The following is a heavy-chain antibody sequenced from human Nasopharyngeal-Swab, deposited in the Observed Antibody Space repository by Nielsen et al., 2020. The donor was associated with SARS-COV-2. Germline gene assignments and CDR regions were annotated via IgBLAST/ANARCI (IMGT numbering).Heavy chain of an antibody. V-gene: IGHV4-61*01. CDR2: IYYSGST. J-gene: IGHJ4*02. CDR3: ARAQRYRSGGSCYLSSSYYFDY. CDR1: GGSVSSGSYY. D-gene: IGHD2-15*01. Sequence: GSLRLSCIVSGGSVSSGSYYWSWIRQPPGKGLEWIGYIYYSGSTNYNPSLKSRVTISVDTSKNQFSLKLSSVTAADTAVYYCARAQRYRSGGSCYLSSSYYFDYWGQGTLVTVSS.